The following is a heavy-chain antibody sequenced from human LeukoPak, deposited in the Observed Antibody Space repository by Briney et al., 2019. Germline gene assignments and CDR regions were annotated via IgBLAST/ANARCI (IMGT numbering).Heavy chain of an antibody. CDR3: AKSYSGNYNDAFGI. CDR2: IPGSGGNT. CDR1: GFTFSSYN. J-gene: IGHJ3*02. Sequence: GGSLRLSCAASGFTFSSYNMNWVRQAPGKGLEWVSGIPGSGGNTYYADSVRGRFTISRDNSKNTLYLQMNSLRAEDTAVYYCAKSYSGNYNDAFGIWGQGTMVTVSS. V-gene: IGHV3-23*01. D-gene: IGHD1-26*01.